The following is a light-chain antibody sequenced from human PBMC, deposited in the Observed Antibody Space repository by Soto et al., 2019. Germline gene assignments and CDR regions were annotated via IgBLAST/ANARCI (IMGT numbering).Light chain of an antibody. CDR2: EVS. Sequence: QSALTQPPSASGSPGQSVTISCTGTSSDVGGYNYVSWYQQHPGKAPTLMIYEVSKRPSGVPERFSGSKSGYTAFLTVSGLQAEDEADYYCSSYAASKHLVFGGGTKVTVL. CDR3: SSYAASKHLV. V-gene: IGLV2-8*01. J-gene: IGLJ2*01. CDR1: SSDVGGYNY.